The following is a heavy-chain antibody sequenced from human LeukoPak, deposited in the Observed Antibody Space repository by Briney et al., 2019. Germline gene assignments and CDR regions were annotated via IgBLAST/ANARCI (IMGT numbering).Heavy chain of an antibody. CDR1: GGSISSGGYY. D-gene: IGHD3-22*01. V-gene: IGHV4-61*08. Sequence: SQTLSLTCTVSGGSISSGGYYWSWIRQPPGKGLEWIGYIYYSGSTNYNPSLKSRVTISVDTSKNQFSLKLSSVTAADTAVYYCASQYYYDSSGYYGDFDYWGQGTLVTVSS. CDR2: IYYSGST. J-gene: IGHJ4*02. CDR3: ASQYYYDSSGYYGDFDY.